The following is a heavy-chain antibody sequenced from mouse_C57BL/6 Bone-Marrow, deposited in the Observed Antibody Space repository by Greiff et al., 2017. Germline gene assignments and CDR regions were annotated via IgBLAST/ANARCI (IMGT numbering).Heavy chain of an antibody. Sequence: EVKLVESGGGLVQPGGSLKLSCAASGFTFSDYGMAWVRQAPRKGPEGVAFISTLAYSIYYADTVTGRFTISRENAKNTLYLEMSSLRSEDTAMYYCARQAITTGFAYWGQGTLVTVSA. D-gene: IGHD1-2*01. CDR3: ARQAITTGFAY. CDR1: GFTFSDYG. CDR2: ISTLAYSI. V-gene: IGHV5-15*01. J-gene: IGHJ3*01.